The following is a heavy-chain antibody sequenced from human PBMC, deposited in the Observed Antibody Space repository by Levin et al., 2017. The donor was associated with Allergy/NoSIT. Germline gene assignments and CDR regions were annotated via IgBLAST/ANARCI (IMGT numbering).Heavy chain of an antibody. CDR3: ARARRITMIVVKYYFDY. Sequence: SETLSLTCAVSGGSISSSNWWSWVRQPPGKGLEWIGEIYHSGSTNYNPSLKSRVTISVDKSKNQFSLKLSSVTAADTAVYYCARARRITMIVVKYYFDYWGQGTLVTVSS. D-gene: IGHD3-22*01. CDR2: IYHSGST. J-gene: IGHJ4*02. CDR1: GGSISSSNW. V-gene: IGHV4-4*02.